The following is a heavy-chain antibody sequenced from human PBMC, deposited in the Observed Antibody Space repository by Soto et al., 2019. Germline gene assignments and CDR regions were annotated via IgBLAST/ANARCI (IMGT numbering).Heavy chain of an antibody. CDR3: TRDLTGYAMDV. CDR1: GFTFSSHS. CDR2: ISLNLQTI. D-gene: IGHD2-2*01. V-gene: IGHV3-48*03. J-gene: IGHJ6*02. Sequence: EVQLVESGGGLVQPGGSLRLSCAASGFTFSSHSMNWGRQAPGKGLEWVSYISLNLQTIYYADSVKGRFTISRDNAKNSLYLQMNTLRAEDTAVYDCTRDLTGYAMDVWGQGTTVTVSS.